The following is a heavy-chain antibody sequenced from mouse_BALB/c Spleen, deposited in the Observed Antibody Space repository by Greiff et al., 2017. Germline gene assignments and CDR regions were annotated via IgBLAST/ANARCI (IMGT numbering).Heavy chain of an antibody. J-gene: IGHJ3*01. D-gene: IGHD1-1*01. CDR1: GYTFTSYW. CDR2: IYPGDGDT. Sequence: SGAELARPGASVKLSCKASGYTFTSYWMQWVKQRPGQGLEWIGAIYPGDGDTRYTQKFKGKATLTADKSSSTAYMQLSSLASEDSAVYYCAREGYYGSSYWFAYWGQGTLVTVSA. CDR3: AREGYYGSSYWFAY. V-gene: IGHV1-87*01.